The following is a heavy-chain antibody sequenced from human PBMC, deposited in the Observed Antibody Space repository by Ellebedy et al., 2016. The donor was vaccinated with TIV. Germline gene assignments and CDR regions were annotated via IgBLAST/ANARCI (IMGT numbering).Heavy chain of an antibody. J-gene: IGHJ6*03. D-gene: IGHD3-16*01. Sequence: GESLKISCAASGFTFNSFGLHWVRQAPGKGLEWVAVISYDGTNKHYADSVKGRFIISRDNSRNTLYLQMSSLRPEDTAVYYCAKDWGLVLPYYYMDVWGKGTTVSVSS. CDR2: ISYDGTNK. CDR3: AKDWGLVLPYYYMDV. CDR1: GFTFNSFG. V-gene: IGHV3-30*18.